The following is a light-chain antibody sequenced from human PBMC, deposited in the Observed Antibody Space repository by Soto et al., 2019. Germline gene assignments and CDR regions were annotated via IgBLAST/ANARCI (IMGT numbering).Light chain of an antibody. J-gene: IGKJ1*01. CDR3: QLYGSSPRT. V-gene: IGKV3-20*01. CDR1: QSVSSSY. CDR2: GAS. Sequence: EIVLTQSPGTLSLSPGERATLSCRASQSVSSSYLAWYQQKPGQAPRPLIYGASSRATGIPDRFSGSGSGTDFTLTISRLEPEDFAVYYCQLYGSSPRTFGQGTKVEIK.